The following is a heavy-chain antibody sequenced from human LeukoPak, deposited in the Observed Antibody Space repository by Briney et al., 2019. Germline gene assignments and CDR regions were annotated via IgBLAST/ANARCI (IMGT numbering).Heavy chain of an antibody. D-gene: IGHD6-13*01. V-gene: IGHV3-64*01. CDR2: LNSNGGTT. CDR3: ARGDSNTWYSYYYYGMDV. J-gene: IGHJ6*02. CDR1: GFTFSTYA. Sequence: GGSLRPSCEASGFTFSTYAMHWVRQAPGKGLEYVSGLNSNGGTTSYANSVKGRFTISRDNSKNTLYLQMGSLRAEDTAVYYCARGDSNTWYSYYYYGMDVWGQGTTVTVSS.